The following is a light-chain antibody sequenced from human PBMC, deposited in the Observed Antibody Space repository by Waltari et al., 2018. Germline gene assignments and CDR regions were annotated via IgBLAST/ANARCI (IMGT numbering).Light chain of an antibody. Sequence: DIQMTQSPSTLSASVGDRVTITCRASQSISIWLAWYQQKPGKAPKLLIYKASSFESGVPSRFSGSGSGTEFTLTISSLQPDDFATYYCQQYNSYWTFGQGTKVEIK. V-gene: IGKV1-5*03. CDR1: QSISIW. CDR2: KAS. CDR3: QQYNSYWT. J-gene: IGKJ1*01.